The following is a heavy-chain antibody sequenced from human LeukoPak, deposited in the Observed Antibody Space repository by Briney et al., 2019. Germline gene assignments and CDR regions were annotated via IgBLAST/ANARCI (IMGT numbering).Heavy chain of an antibody. CDR3: ARVLRYCSGGNCYSGGLGYMDV. Sequence: LGGSLRLSCAASGFPFSDYNMRWIRQAPGKGLEWVSSISRSGSTKYYADSVKGRFTISRDNAKNSLFLQMNSLKAEDTAVYYCARVLRYCSGGNCYSGGLGYMDVWGKGTTVTISS. J-gene: IGHJ6*03. CDR1: GFPFSDYN. V-gene: IGHV3-11*01. CDR2: ISRSGSTK. D-gene: IGHD2-15*01.